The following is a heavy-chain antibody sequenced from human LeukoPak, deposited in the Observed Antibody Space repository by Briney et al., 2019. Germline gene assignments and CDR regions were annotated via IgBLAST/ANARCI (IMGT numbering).Heavy chain of an antibody. CDR3: ATASWRQWLVPPKGTDKYYFDY. J-gene: IGHJ4*02. CDR1: GYTLTELS. V-gene: IGHV1-24*01. Sequence: GASVKVSCKVSGYTLTELSMHWVRQAPGKGLEWMGGFDPEDGETIYAQKFQGRVTMTEDTSTDTAYMELSSLRSEDTAVYYCATASWRQWLVPPKGTDKYYFDYWGQGTLVTVSS. CDR2: FDPEDGET. D-gene: IGHD6-19*01.